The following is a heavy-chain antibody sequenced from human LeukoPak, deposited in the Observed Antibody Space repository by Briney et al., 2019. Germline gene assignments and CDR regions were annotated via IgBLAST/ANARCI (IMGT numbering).Heavy chain of an antibody. J-gene: IGHJ4*02. CDR1: GFTFDDYA. V-gene: IGHV3-9*01. CDR2: ISWDSAGI. Sequence: PGGSLRLSCAASGFTFDDYAMHWVRQAPGKGLEWVSGISWDSAGIGYADSVEGRFTISRDNAKNSLYLQMNSLRAEDTALYYCAKGNYFDYWAREPWSPSPQ. CDR3: AKGNYFDY.